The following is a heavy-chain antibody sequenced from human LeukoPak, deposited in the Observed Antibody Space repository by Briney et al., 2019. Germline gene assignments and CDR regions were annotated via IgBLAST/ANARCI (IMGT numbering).Heavy chain of an antibody. CDR2: IYSSGST. J-gene: IGHJ4*02. D-gene: IGHD5-12*01. V-gene: IGHV3-53*04. Sequence: PGGSLTLSCAPSGFTVSSNYMRWVRQAPGEGLECVSVIYSSGSTYYADSVKGRFTISRHNSKNTLYLQMNSLRAEDTAVYYCARDLRGYDSPLGYWGQGTLVTVSS. CDR1: GFTVSSNY. CDR3: ARDLRGYDSPLGY.